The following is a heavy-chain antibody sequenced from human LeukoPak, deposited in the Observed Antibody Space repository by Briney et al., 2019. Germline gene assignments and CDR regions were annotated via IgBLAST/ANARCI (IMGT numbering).Heavy chain of an antibody. Sequence: GGSLRLSCAASGFTFSSYAMSWVRQAPGKGLEWVSAISGSGGSTYYADSVKGRFTISRDNSKNTLYLQVNSLRAEDTAVYYCAKDYYEEGAFDIWGQGTMVTVSS. V-gene: IGHV3-23*01. D-gene: IGHD3-22*01. CDR1: GFTFSSYA. CDR2: ISGSGGST. CDR3: AKDYYEEGAFDI. J-gene: IGHJ3*02.